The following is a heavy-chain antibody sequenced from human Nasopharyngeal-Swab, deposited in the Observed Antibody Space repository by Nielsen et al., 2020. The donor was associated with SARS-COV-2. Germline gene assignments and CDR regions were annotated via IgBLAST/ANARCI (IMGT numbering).Heavy chain of an antibody. D-gene: IGHD2/OR15-2a*01. CDR2: ISSSSNSI. CDR1: GFTFRTFN. J-gene: IGHJ5*02. Sequence: GESLTFSCAASGFTFRTFNMNWVPPAPGQGLEWVSSISSSSNSIYYADSVKGRFTISRDNAKNSLYLQMNSQRVEDTGIFFCARRIHDNTYDWFDTWGQGTTVTVSS. V-gene: IGHV3-21*01. CDR3: ARRIHDNTYDWFDT.